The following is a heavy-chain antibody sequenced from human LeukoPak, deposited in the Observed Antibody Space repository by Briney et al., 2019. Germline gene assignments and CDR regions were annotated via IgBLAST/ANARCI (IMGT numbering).Heavy chain of an antibody. CDR3: VREGTFASPEAGRWIDSFDI. CDR1: GFTFSTYS. Sequence: GGSLRLSCAASGFTFSTYSGNWIRQAPGKGLEWVSIISSGSSAIFSADALKGRFTISRDDAKNLLYLDMNTLRPGDTAVYYCVREGTFASPEAGRWIDSFDIWGQGTMVTVSS. D-gene: IGHD6-13*01. V-gene: IGHV3-21*01. CDR2: ISSGSSAI. J-gene: IGHJ3*02.